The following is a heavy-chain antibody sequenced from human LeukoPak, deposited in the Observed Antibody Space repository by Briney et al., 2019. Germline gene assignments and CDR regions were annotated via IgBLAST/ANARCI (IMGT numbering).Heavy chain of an antibody. D-gene: IGHD2-2*01. J-gene: IGHJ4*02. V-gene: IGHV3-21*01. Sequence: PGGSLRLSCAASGFTFSSYSMNWVRQAPGKGLEWVSSISSSSSYIYYADSVKGRFTISRDNAKNSLYLQMNSLRAEDTAVYYCARDPCTSCHFDYWGQGTLVTVSS. CDR2: ISSSSSYI. CDR3: ARDPCTSCHFDY. CDR1: GFTFSSYS.